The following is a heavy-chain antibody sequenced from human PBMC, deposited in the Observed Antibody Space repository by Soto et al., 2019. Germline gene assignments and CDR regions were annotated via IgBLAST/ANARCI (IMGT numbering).Heavy chain of an antibody. CDR3: AKEHSSGYYGY. D-gene: IGHD3-22*01. CDR2: ISYDGSNK. Sequence: GGSLRLSCAASGFTFSSYGMHWVRQAPGKGLEWVAVISYDGSNKYYADSVKGRFTISRDNSKNTLYLQMNSLRAEDTAVYYCAKEHSSGYYGYWGQGTLVTVSS. CDR1: GFTFSSYG. V-gene: IGHV3-30*18. J-gene: IGHJ4*02.